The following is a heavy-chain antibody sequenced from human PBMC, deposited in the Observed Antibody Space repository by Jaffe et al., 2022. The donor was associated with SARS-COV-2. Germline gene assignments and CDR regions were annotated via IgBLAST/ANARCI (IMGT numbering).Heavy chain of an antibody. CDR1: GDSLSSYA. D-gene: IGHD2-2*01. CDR3: AHHESYAAHFDN. CDR2: IIPIFDSP. Sequence: QVRLVQSGAVVKKPGSSVKVSCAAFGDSLSSYALSWVRQAPGQGLEWMGGIIPIFDSPNYAQKFQGRVTITADKSTSTAYMELSGLTSDDTAVYYCAHHESYAAHFDNWGQGTLVTVSS. V-gene: IGHV1-69*06. J-gene: IGHJ4*02.